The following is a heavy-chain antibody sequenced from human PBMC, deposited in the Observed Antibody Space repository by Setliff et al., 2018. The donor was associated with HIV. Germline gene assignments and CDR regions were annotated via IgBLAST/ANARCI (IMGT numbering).Heavy chain of an antibody. CDR1: GGSISSSSYY. D-gene: IGHD1-26*01. CDR2: IYYSGST. Sequence: SETLSLTCTVSGGSISSSSYYWGWIRQPPGKGLEWIGSIYYSGSTYYNPSLKSRVTIPVDTSKNQFSLKLSSVTAADTAVYYCARVNSGSYDYDYWGQGTLVTVSS. V-gene: IGHV4-39*01. CDR3: ARVNSGSYDYDY. J-gene: IGHJ4*02.